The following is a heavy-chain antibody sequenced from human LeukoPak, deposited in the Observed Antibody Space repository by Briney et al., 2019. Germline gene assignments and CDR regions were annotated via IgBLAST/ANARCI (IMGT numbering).Heavy chain of an antibody. CDR2: IYYSGST. CDR1: GGSISSYY. Sequence: SETLSLTCTVSGGSISSYYWSWIRQPPGKGLKWIGYIYYSGSTNYNPSLKSRVTISVDTSKNQFSLKLSSVTAADTAVYYCARVAVTGTSRHFDYWGQGTLVTVSS. J-gene: IGHJ4*02. CDR3: ARVAVTGTSRHFDY. D-gene: IGHD6-19*01. V-gene: IGHV4-59*01.